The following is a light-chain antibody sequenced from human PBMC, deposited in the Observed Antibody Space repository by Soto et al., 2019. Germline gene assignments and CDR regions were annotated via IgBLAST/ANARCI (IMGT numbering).Light chain of an antibody. V-gene: IGKV3-20*01. CDR1: QSVSSSY. CDR2: GAS. Sequence: EIVLTQSPGTLSLSPGERATLSCRASQSVSSSYLAWYQQKPGQAPRLLIYGASSRATVIPDRFSGSGSGTDFNLTISRLDPEDFAVYYCHQYGSSPYTFCQGTKLEIK. CDR3: HQYGSSPYT. J-gene: IGKJ2*01.